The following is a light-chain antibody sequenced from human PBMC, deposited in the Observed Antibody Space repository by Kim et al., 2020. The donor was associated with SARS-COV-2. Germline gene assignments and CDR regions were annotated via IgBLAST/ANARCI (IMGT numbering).Light chain of an antibody. CDR3: NSRDNNDNVL. CDR2: GKN. Sequence: SSELTQDPAVSVALGQTVRITCQGDSLRTYYTTWFQQNPGQAPIVVFYGKNNRPSGIPDRFSGSSSGNTASLTITATQAGDEADYYCNSRDNNDNVLFGG. J-gene: IGLJ2*01. CDR1: SLRTYY. V-gene: IGLV3-19*01.